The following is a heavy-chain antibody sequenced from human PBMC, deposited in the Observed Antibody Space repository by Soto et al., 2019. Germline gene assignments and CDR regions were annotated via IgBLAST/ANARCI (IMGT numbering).Heavy chain of an antibody. J-gene: IGHJ6*02. D-gene: IGHD3-3*01. Sequence: SETLSLTCAVSGGSISSSNWWSWVRQPPGKGLEWIGEIYHSGSTNYNPSLKSRVTISVDKSNNQFSLKLSSVTAADTAVYYCARVITIFGVVTQPYYYYGMDVWGQGTTVTVSS. CDR1: GGSISSSNW. CDR3: ARVITIFGVVTQPYYYYGMDV. CDR2: IYHSGST. V-gene: IGHV4-4*02.